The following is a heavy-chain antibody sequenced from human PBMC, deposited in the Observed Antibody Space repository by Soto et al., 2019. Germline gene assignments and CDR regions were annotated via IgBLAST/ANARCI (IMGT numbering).Heavy chain of an antibody. D-gene: IGHD3-10*01. V-gene: IGHV3-9*01. Sequence: EVQLVESGGGLVQPGRSLRLSCAASGFTFDDYAMHWVRQAPGKGLEWVSGISWNSGSIGYADSVKGRFTISRDNAKNSRYLKMNSLSAEDTALYYCAKGLFSGSYYFDIWGQGTMVTVSS. CDR2: ISWNSGSI. J-gene: IGHJ3*02. CDR1: GFTFDDYA. CDR3: AKGLFSGSYYFDI.